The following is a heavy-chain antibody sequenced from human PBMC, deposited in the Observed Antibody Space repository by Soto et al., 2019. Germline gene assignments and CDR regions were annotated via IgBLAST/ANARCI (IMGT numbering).Heavy chain of an antibody. CDR2: INKDGSEK. V-gene: IGHV3-7*01. CDR1: GFTSGDYR. CDR3: ARDGHNTNDVDH. J-gene: IGHJ5*02. Sequence: EVQLVESGGVLVQPGGSLRLSCVASGFTSGDYRMNWVRQAPGKGLEWVAIINKDGSEKFYLDSVKGRFTISRDNAKNSLFLQMNSLRAEDTALYYCARDGHNTNDVDHWGQGTLVTVSS. D-gene: IGHD1-20*01.